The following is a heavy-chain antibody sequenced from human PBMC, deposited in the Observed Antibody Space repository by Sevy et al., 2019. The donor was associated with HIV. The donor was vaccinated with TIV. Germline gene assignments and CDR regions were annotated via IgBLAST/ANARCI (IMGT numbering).Heavy chain of an antibody. D-gene: IGHD2-8*02. V-gene: IGHV3-23*01. CDR3: TTNLYCTGPDYERCIDI. J-gene: IGHJ3*02. CDR1: EFIFSDYA. Sequence: GGSLRLSCAASEFIFSDYAMNWVRQTPGKGLEWVSSINGKGRSTHYADSVEGRFTISRDNSKNTLYLQMNSLKTEDTAVYYCTTNLYCTGPDYERCIDIWGQGTMVTVSS. CDR2: INGKGRST.